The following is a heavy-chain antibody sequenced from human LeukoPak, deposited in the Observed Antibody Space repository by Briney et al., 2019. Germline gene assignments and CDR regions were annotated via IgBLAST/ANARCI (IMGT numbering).Heavy chain of an antibody. CDR2: TKYDGSEK. CDR3: ARDGQQGRVYWYFDL. J-gene: IGHJ2*01. CDR1: GFTFSSYA. V-gene: IGHV3-7*01. Sequence: GGSLRLSCAASGFTFSSYAMSWVRQAPGKGLEWVANTKYDGSEKLYVDSVKGRFTISRDNAKNSLYLQMNSLRAEDTAVYYCARDGQQGRVYWYFDLWGRGTLVTVSS. D-gene: IGHD6-13*01.